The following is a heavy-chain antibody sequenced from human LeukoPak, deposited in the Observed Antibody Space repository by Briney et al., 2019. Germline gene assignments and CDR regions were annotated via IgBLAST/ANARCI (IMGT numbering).Heavy chain of an antibody. Sequence: ASVKVSCKASGGTFSSYAISWVRQAPGQGLEWMGGIIPIFGTANYAQKFQGRVTITADKSTSTAYMELSSLRSEDTAVYYCARAAVTTYYFDYWGQGTLVTVSS. V-gene: IGHV1-69*06. CDR3: ARAAVTTYYFDY. CDR1: GGTFSSYA. CDR2: IIPIFGTA. J-gene: IGHJ4*02. D-gene: IGHD4-17*01.